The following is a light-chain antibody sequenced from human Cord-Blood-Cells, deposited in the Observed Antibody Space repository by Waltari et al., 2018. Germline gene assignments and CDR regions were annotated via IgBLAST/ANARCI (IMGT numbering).Light chain of an antibody. Sequence: DIQMTQSPSSLSASVGDRVTITCRASQRISSYLNGYQQKPGKAPKLLIHAAASLQSGVPSMFSCSRSGTDFTLTNSSLQPEDFATYYCEQSYSTPATWTFGQGTKVELK. J-gene: IGKJ1*01. CDR1: QRISSY. CDR3: EQSYSTPATWT. V-gene: IGKV1-39*01. CDR2: AAA.